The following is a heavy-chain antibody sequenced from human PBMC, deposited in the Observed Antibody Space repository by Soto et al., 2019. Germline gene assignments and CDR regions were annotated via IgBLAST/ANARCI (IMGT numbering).Heavy chain of an antibody. CDR3: SRALAAPDTFD. CDR1: GFTFSVYS. CDR2: ISSSSSII. V-gene: IGHV3-48*01. J-gene: IGHJ4*02. Sequence: EVQLVESGGGLVQPGGSLRLSCAASGFTFSVYSINWVRQAPGKGLEWVSFISSSSSIIYYADSLKGRFTVSRDNANNSLYLQMNSLRAEDTAVYYCSRALAAPDTFDWGQGTLVTVSS. D-gene: IGHD6-13*01.